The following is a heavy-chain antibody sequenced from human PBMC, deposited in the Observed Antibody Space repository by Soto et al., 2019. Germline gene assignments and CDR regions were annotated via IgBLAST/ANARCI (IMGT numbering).Heavy chain of an antibody. CDR2: IKQDGSEK. Sequence: GGSLRLSCADSEFSFSNYWMSWVRQAPGKGLEWVANIKQDGSEKYYVDSVKGRFTISRDNAKNSLYLQMNSLRAEDTAVYYCARRGLAVADYNWFDPWGQGTLVTVSS. D-gene: IGHD6-19*01. CDR1: EFSFSNYW. V-gene: IGHV3-7*05. J-gene: IGHJ5*02. CDR3: ARRGLAVADYNWFDP.